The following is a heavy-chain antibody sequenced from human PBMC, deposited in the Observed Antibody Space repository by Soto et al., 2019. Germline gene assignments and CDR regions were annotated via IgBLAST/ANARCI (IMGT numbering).Heavy chain of an antibody. CDR2: ISAYNGNT. V-gene: IGHV1-18*01. J-gene: IGHJ6*02. CDR1: GYTFTSYG. D-gene: IGHD3-16*02. CDR3: ARGSGMITFGGVIVPGYYYGMDV. Sequence: VASVKVSCKASGYTFTSYGISWVRQAPGQGLEWMGWISAYNGNTNYAQKLQGRVTMTTDTSTSTAYMELRSLRSDDTAVYYCARGSGMITFGGVIVPGYYYGMDVWGQGTTVTVSS.